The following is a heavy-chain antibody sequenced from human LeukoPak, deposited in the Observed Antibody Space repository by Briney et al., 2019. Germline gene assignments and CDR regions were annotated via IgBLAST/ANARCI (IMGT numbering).Heavy chain of an antibody. J-gene: IGHJ4*02. CDR2: INRDGSDK. D-gene: IGHD1-1*01. Sequence: PGGSLRLSCAASGFTFSSYWMSWVRQAPGKGLEWVANINRDGSDKYYVDSVKGRFTISRDNAKNSLYLQMNSLRAEDTAVYYCARHNYNFDYWGQGNLVTVSS. CDR1: GFTFSSYW. CDR3: ARHNYNFDY. V-gene: IGHV3-7*01.